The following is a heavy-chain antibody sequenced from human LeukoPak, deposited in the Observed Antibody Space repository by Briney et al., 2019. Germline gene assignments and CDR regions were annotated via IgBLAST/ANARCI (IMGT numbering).Heavy chain of an antibody. Sequence: GGSLRLSCEASGFSVSSNDMSWVRQAPGKGLECVSVIDRGGSTFYADSVKGRFTISRDNSKNTLYLQMNSLRVEDTAEFYCAKRVGYGYGMDVWGQGTTATVSS. D-gene: IGHD6-13*01. CDR2: IDRGGST. V-gene: IGHV3-53*01. J-gene: IGHJ6*02. CDR1: GFSVSSND. CDR3: AKRVGYGYGMDV.